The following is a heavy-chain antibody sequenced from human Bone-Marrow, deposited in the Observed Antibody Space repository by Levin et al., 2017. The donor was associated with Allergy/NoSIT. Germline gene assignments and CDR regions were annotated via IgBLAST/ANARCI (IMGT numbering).Heavy chain of an antibody. V-gene: IGHV5-51*01. D-gene: IGHD1-1*01. CDR3: ARLACKKNQRLPCLEPTARSFDL. J-gene: IGHJ3*01. Sequence: RGESLKISCMGSGYGFTNYWIGWVRQMPGKGLEWMAIIFPGDSDARYSPSFQGHVTISADTSFNTAYLEWSSLKASDTAISYCARLACKKNQRLPCLEPTARSFDLWGQGTKVTVSS. CDR1: GYGFTNYW. CDR2: IFPGDSDA.